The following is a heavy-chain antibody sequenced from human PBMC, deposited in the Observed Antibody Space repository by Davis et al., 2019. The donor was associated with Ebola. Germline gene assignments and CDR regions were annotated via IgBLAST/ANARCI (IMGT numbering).Heavy chain of an antibody. Sequence: AASVTVSCKPSGYTFTSYGISWVRQAPGQGLEWMGWISAYNGNTNYAQKLQGRVTMTTDTSTSTADMELRSLRSDDTAVYYCARDEKASSWSYNWFDPWGQGTLVTVSS. J-gene: IGHJ5*02. CDR3: ARDEKASSWSYNWFDP. CDR2: ISAYNGNT. V-gene: IGHV1-18*01. D-gene: IGHD6-13*01. CDR1: GYTFTSYG.